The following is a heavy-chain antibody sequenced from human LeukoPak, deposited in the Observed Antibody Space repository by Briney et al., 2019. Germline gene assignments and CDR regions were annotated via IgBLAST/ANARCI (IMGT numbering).Heavy chain of an antibody. Sequence: GGSLRLSCVVSGITFEDYAMHWVRQVPGKGLEWVSLISGDASGTYYADSVKGRFTISRDNSKNSLYLQMNSLRSEDAALYYCVKGDASGDYWGQGTLVTVSS. CDR2: ISGDASGT. CDR1: GITFEDYA. D-gene: IGHD2-2*01. J-gene: IGHJ4*02. CDR3: VKGDASGDY. V-gene: IGHV3-43*02.